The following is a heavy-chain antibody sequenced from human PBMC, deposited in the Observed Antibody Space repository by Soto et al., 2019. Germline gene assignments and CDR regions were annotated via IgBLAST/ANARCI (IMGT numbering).Heavy chain of an antibody. CDR1: GGSFSGYY. Sequence: PSETLSLTCAVYGGSFSGYYWSWIRQPPGKGLEWIGEINHSGSTNYNPSLKSRVTISVDTSKNQFSLKLSSVTAADTAVYYCARGPYYDFWSGPGTYYYYYGMDVWGQGTTVT. CDR3: ARGPYYDFWSGPGTYYYYYGMDV. V-gene: IGHV4-34*01. J-gene: IGHJ6*02. D-gene: IGHD3-3*01. CDR2: INHSGST.